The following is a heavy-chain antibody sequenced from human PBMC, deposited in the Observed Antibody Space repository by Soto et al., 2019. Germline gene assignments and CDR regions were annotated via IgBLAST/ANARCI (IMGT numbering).Heavy chain of an antibody. D-gene: IGHD2-15*01. J-gene: IGHJ6*02. CDR3: AKAGDCSGGSCYRDYYYYGMDV. V-gene: IGHV3-30*18. Sequence: GGSLRLSCAASGFTFSSYGMHWVRQAPGKGLEWVAVISYDGSNKYYADSVKGRFTISRDNSKNTLYLQMNSLRAEDTAVYYCAKAGDCSGGSCYRDYYYYGMDVWGQGTTVTVSS. CDR1: GFTFSSYG. CDR2: ISYDGSNK.